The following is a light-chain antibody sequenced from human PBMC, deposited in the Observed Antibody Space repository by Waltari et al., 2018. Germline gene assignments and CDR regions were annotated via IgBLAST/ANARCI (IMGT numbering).Light chain of an antibody. V-gene: IGLV1-40*01. J-gene: IGLJ1*01. CDR1: STNIGSGFR. CDR3: QSYDTSDLYV. CDR2: DNN. Sequence: QSVLTQPPSVSGAPGQRITSSCTGTSTNIGSGFRVHWYRQLPGTAPKVVIYDNNNRPSGVPDRFSGSRSGTSASLAISGLRAEDEADYYCQSYDTSDLYVFGSGTQVTVL.